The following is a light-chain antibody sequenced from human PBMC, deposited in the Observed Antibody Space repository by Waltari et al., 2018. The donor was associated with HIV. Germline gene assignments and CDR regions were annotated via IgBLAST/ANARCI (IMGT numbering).Light chain of an antibody. V-gene: IGLV2-14*01. CDR2: DVS. CDR1: SSDVGGYKY. Sequence: QSALTQPASVSGSPGQSITISCTGTSSDVGGYKYVYWYQQHPGKAPKLMIYDVSNRPLGVSTRFSGSKSGNTASLTISGLRAEDETDYFCSSYTSSRTPYYVLGTGTEVTVL. CDR3: SSYTSSRTPYYV. J-gene: IGLJ1*01.